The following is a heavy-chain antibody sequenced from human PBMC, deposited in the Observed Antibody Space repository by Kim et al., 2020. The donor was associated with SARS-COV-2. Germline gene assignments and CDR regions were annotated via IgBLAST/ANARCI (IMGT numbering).Heavy chain of an antibody. CDR3: ARYRVVVAAISNYYYGMDV. CDR2: IKQDGSEK. CDR1: GFTFSSYW. J-gene: IGHJ6*02. Sequence: GGSLRLSCAASGFTFSSYWMSWVRQAPGKGLEWVANIKQDGSEKYYVDSVKGRFTISRDNAKNSLYLQMNSLRAEDTAVYYCARYRVVVAAISNYYYGMDVWGQGTTVTVSS. V-gene: IGHV3-7*01. D-gene: IGHD2-15*01.